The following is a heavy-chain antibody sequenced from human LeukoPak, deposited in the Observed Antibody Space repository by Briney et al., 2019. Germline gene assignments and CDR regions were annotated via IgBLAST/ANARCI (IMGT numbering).Heavy chain of an antibody. CDR2: INPNSGVT. CDR3: ARGGTAGATPPGGV. CDR1: GYTFTGYY. D-gene: IGHD1-26*01. J-gene: IGHJ4*02. Sequence: ASVKVSRKASGYTFTGYYIHWVRQAPGQGLEWMGSINPNSGVTNYAQKFQGRVIMTRDTSISTGYMEVSRLRSDDTAVYYCARGGTAGATPPGGVWGQGALVTVSS. V-gene: IGHV1-2*02.